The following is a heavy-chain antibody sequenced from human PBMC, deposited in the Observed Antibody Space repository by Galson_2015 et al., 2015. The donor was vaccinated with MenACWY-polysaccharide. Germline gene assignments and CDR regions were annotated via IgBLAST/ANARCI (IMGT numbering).Heavy chain of an antibody. V-gene: IGHV3-23*01. D-gene: IGHD4/OR15-4a*01. CDR3: AKGSYRANAVLSYYYYYMDV. Sequence: SLRLSCAASAFDFNKYVMNWVRQPPGKGLQWVSSITPTGGTPYYADSVRCRFNITRDNSKNTLYLQMNSLGSEDTAVYYCAKGSYRANAVLSYYYYYMDVWGKGTTVTV. CDR1: AFDFNKYV. CDR2: ITPTGGTP. J-gene: IGHJ6*03.